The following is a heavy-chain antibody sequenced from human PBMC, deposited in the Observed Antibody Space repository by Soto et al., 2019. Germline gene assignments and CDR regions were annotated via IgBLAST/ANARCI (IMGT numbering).Heavy chain of an antibody. J-gene: IGHJ4*02. D-gene: IGHD3-10*01. V-gene: IGHV3-23*01. CDR2: ISGSTGNT. Sequence: LRLSCAASGFTFSSYSMNWVRQAPGKGLEWVSTISGSTGNTYYADSVKGRFTISRDNSKNTLYLQMNSLRAEDTAVYYCAKDLGELLFDYFDYWGQGTLVTVSS. CDR3: AKDLGELLFDYFDY. CDR1: GFTFSSYS.